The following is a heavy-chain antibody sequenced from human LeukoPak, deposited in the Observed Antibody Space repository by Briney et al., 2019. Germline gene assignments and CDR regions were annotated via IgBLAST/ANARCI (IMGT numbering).Heavy chain of an antibody. CDR3: ARRQGANSGTFDY. CDR2: IYSIDSDT. CDR1: GYIFANYW. Sequence: GESLKISCHGSGYIFANYWIGWVRQMPGKGLEWMGTIYSIDSDTRYSPSFQGQVTISADKSISTAYLQWSNLKASDTAMYYCARRQGANSGTFDYWGQGTLVTVFS. D-gene: IGHD1-26*01. J-gene: IGHJ4*02. V-gene: IGHV5-51*01.